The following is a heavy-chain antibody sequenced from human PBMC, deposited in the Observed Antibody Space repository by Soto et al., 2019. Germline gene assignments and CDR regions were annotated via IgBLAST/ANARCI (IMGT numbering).Heavy chain of an antibody. Sequence: SGPTLVNPTQTLTLTCTFSGFSLSTSQVGVGWIRQPPGKALEWLAHVYWNDDKDYSLSLKSRLTISKDTSKSQVVLTMTNMDPVDTATYYCAHLNTRGYYLDYWGQGALVTVSS. V-gene: IGHV2-5*01. CDR1: GFSLSTSQVG. CDR2: VYWNDDK. CDR3: AHLNTRGYYLDY. J-gene: IGHJ4*02.